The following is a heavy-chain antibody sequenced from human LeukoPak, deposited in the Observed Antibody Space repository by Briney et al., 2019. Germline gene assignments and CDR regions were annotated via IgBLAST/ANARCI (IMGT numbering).Heavy chain of an antibody. J-gene: IGHJ4*02. D-gene: IGHD3-22*01. Sequence: GGSLRLSCAASGFTFNNYAMNWVRQVPGKGLEWVSTIGGSGGNTYYADSVKGRFTISRDNSKHTLYLQMNSLRAEDTAVYYCAKDPYDSSGYSDYWGQGTLVTVSS. CDR3: AKDPYDSSGYSDY. CDR1: GFTFNNYA. V-gene: IGHV3-23*01. CDR2: IGGSGGNT.